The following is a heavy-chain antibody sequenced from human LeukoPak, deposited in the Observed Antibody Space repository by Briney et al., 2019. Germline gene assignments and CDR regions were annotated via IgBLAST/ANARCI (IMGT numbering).Heavy chain of an antibody. Sequence: GWSLRLSCAASGFTFSSYWMSWVRQAPGKGLEWVANIKQDGSEKYYVDSVKGRFTISRDNAKNSLYLQMNSLRAEDTAVYYCARAEAYSGYDYYFDYWGQGTLVTVSS. V-gene: IGHV3-7*01. CDR2: IKQDGSEK. J-gene: IGHJ4*02. D-gene: IGHD5-12*01. CDR3: ARAEAYSGYDYYFDY. CDR1: GFTFSSYW.